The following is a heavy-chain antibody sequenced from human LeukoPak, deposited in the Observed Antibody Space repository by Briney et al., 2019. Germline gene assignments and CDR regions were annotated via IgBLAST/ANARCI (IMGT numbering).Heavy chain of an antibody. CDR1: GFTVSSNY. CDR2: IYSGGST. J-gene: IGHJ4*02. Sequence: GGSLRLSCAASGFTVSSNYMSWVRQAPGKGLEWVSVIYSGGSTYYADSVKGRFTISRDNSKNTLYLQMNSLRAEDTAVYYCARSSGSYEFFDYWGQGTLVTVSS. CDR3: ARSSGSYEFFDY. V-gene: IGHV3-66*01. D-gene: IGHD1-26*01.